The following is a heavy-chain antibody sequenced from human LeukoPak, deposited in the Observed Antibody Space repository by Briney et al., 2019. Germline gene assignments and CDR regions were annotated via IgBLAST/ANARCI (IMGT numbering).Heavy chain of an antibody. V-gene: IGHV4-61*08. J-gene: IGHJ4*02. D-gene: IGHD1-1*01. Sequence: PSQTLSLTCTVSGGSISSGGYYWSWIRQHPGKGLEYIGHLYYTGSTSYNPSLKSRVTISVDTSKNQFSLNLSSVTAADTAVYYCARFSSTGLEYWGQGTLVTVSS. CDR2: LYYTGST. CDR1: GGSISSGGYY. CDR3: ARFSSTGLEY.